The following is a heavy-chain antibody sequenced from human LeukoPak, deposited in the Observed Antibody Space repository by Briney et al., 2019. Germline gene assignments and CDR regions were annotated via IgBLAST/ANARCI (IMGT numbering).Heavy chain of an antibody. CDR2: NYHSGST. V-gene: IGHV4-38-2*02. CDR1: GYSINSGYY. CDR3: ARDRGNYEVFDY. D-gene: IGHD4-11*01. Sequence: SETLSLTCTVSGYSINSGYYWGWIRPPPGKGLEWIGNNYHSGSTYYNPSLKSRVTISVDTSKNQFSLKLTSVTAADTAVYYCARDRGNYEVFDYWGQGSLVTISS. J-gene: IGHJ4*02.